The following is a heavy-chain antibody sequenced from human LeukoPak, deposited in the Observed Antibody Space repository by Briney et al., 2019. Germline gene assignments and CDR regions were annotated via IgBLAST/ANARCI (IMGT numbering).Heavy chain of an antibody. D-gene: IGHD3-16*01. V-gene: IGHV3-7*01. CDR1: GFTFSSYW. Sequence: GGSLRLSCAASGFTFSSYWMSWVRQAPGKGLEWVANIKQDGSEKYYVDSVKGRFTISRDNAKNSPYLQMNSLRAEDTAVYYCARARGGDYFDYWGQGTLVTVSS. CDR2: IKQDGSEK. J-gene: IGHJ4*02. CDR3: ARARGGDYFDY.